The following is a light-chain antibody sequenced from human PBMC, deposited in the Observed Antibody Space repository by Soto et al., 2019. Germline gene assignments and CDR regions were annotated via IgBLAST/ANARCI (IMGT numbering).Light chain of an antibody. V-gene: IGKV3-15*01. CDR3: QQYNNWWT. J-gene: IGKJ1*01. CDR2: DTS. Sequence: EIVLTQSPATLSLSPGERATLSCRASQSLTTRILAWYKQKPGQAPRLLIYDTSTRATGIPASFSGSGSGTEFTLTIKSLKSADFSVYYRQQYNNWWTFGQGTKLDIK. CDR1: QSLTTRI.